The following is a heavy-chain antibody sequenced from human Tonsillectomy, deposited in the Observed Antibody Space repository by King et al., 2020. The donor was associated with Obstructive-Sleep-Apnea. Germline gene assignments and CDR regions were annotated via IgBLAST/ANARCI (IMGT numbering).Heavy chain of an antibody. Sequence: VQLQESGPGLVKPSQTLSLTCTVSSDSISSGNYYWSWIRQHPGKGLEWIGYIFYSGSTYYNPSLKSRVTISVDTPKNQFSLRLSSVTAADTAVYYCARLYYYDNSGLNWFDPWGQGTLVTVSS. CDR3: ARLYYYDNSGLNWFDP. CDR1: SDSISSGNYY. V-gene: IGHV4-31*03. CDR2: IFYSGST. D-gene: IGHD3-22*01. J-gene: IGHJ5*02.